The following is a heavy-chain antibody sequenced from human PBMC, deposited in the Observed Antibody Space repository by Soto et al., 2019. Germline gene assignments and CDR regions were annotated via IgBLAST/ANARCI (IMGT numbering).Heavy chain of an antibody. V-gene: IGHV4-31*03. Sequence: QVQLQESGPGLVQPSQTLSLACTVSGGSITTVGNYWSWIRQFPGKGLEWIGHISYSGSTNSNPALRSRLTRSGDTSKIRFSRELSCVTAAGTAVYYCARLLGSGNYLGIFDAFDIWGQGRVVTVSS. CDR3: ARLLGSGNYLGIFDAFDI. D-gene: IGHD1-26*01. J-gene: IGHJ3*02. CDR2: ISYSGST. CDR1: GGSITTVGNY.